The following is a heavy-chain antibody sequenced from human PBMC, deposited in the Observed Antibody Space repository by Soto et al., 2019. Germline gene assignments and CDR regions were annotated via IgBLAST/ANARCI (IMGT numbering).Heavy chain of an antibody. Sequence: SGPTLVNPTQTLTLTCTLSGCSLSTSGVGVGWIRQSPGKALEWLAVIYWDDVKHYSPSLERRLTITKDTSESEVVLTMTNMDPVDTATYYCARKGSGDYALDYWGQGILVTVS. V-gene: IGHV2-5*02. CDR3: ARKGSGDYALDY. J-gene: IGHJ4*02. CDR1: GCSLSTSGVG. CDR2: IYWDDVK. D-gene: IGHD4-17*01.